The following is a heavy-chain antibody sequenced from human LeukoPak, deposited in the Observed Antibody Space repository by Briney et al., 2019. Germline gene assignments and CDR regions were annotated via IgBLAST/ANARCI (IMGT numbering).Heavy chain of an antibody. CDR2: IYSGGST. D-gene: IGHD2-21*02. CDR3: ARVHDFYYFDY. CDR1: GFTVSSNY. V-gene: IGHV3-53*01. J-gene: IGHJ4*02. Sequence: GGSLRLSCAASGFTVSSNYISWVRQAPGKGLEWVSVIYSGGSTYYADSVKGRFTISRDNSKNTLYLQMNSLRAEDTAVYYCARVHDFYYFDYWGQGTLVTVSS.